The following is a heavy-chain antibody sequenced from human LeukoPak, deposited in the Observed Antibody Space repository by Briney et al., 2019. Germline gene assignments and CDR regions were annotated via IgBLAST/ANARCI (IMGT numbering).Heavy chain of an antibody. D-gene: IGHD5-24*01. V-gene: IGHV1-2*02. J-gene: IGHJ4*02. CDR1: GYIFIGYY. Sequence: ASVKVSCKASGYIFIGYYMNWERQAPGQGLEWMGWINPNTGDTKYAQQFQGRVTMTRDTSITTAYMELSRLRPDDTAVYYCAKGRPAMAESNFDYWGQGTLVTVFS. CDR3: AKGRPAMAESNFDY. CDR2: INPNTGDT.